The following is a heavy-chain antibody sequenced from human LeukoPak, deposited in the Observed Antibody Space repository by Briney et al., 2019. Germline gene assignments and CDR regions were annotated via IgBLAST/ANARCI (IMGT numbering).Heavy chain of an antibody. J-gene: IGHJ4*02. Sequence: GGSLRLSCATSGFTVSSNYMSWVRQAPGKGLEWVSAISGSGGSTYYADSVKGRFTISRDNSKNTLYLQMNSLRAEDTAVYYCANTIAAAVDYWGQGTLVTVSS. D-gene: IGHD6-13*01. CDR2: ISGSGGST. CDR1: GFTVSSNY. CDR3: ANTIAAAVDY. V-gene: IGHV3-23*01.